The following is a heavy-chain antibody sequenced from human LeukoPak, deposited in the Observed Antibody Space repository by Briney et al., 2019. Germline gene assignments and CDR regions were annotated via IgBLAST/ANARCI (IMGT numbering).Heavy chain of an antibody. V-gene: IGHV3-23*01. D-gene: IGHD3-3*01. CDR2: ISGSGGST. J-gene: IGHJ4*02. Sequence: SGGSLRLSCAASGFTFSSYAMSWVRQAPGKGLEWVSAISGSGGSTYYADSVKGRFTISRDNSKNTLYLQMNSLRAEDTAVYYCAKDLRRFLDPGWGIFDYWGQGTLVTVSS. CDR3: AKDLRRFLDPGWGIFDY. CDR1: GFTFSSYA.